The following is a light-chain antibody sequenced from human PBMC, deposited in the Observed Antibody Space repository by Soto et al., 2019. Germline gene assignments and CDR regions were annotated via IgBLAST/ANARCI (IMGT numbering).Light chain of an antibody. V-gene: IGLV2-14*01. CDR1: SSDVGGYNS. CDR2: EVT. Sequence: QSALTQPASVSGSPGQSITISCTGTSSDVGGYNSVSWDQQHPGKAPKLMIYEVTNRPSGVSTRFSGSKSGNTASLTISGLQSEDDSDYYCSSYRAGSRHYYVFGTGTQLTVL. J-gene: IGLJ1*01. CDR3: SSYRAGSRHYYV.